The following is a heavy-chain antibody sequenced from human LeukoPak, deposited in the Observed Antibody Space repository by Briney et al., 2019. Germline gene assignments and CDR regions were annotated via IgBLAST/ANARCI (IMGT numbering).Heavy chain of an antibody. CDR2: ISSGGSTI. Sequence: GGSLRLSCAASGFTFRSYEMNWVRQAPGKGLEWVSYISSGGSTIYYADSVKGRFTISRDNAKNSLYLQMNSLGAEDTAVYYCASDYGDYVGHYYYGMDVWGQGTTVTVSS. D-gene: IGHD4-17*01. CDR1: GFTFRSYE. J-gene: IGHJ6*02. V-gene: IGHV3-48*03. CDR3: ASDYGDYVGHYYYGMDV.